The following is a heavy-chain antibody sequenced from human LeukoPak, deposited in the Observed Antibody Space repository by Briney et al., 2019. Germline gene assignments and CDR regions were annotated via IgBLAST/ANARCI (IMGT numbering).Heavy chain of an antibody. Sequence: GGTLRLSCAVSGVTFSTFWMKWVRQAPGKGLEWVAKIKPDGSEKYYVDSGRGRFSTSRDNAKNSLYLQINSLRAEDTAVYFCASLPRSFPGLDVWGQGTTVTVS. CDR3: ASLPRSFPGLDV. D-gene: IGHD6-19*01. CDR1: GVTFSTFW. CDR2: IKPDGSEK. J-gene: IGHJ6*02. V-gene: IGHV3-7*01.